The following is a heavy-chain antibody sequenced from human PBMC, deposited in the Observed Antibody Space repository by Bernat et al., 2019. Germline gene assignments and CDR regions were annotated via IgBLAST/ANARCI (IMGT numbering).Heavy chain of an antibody. CDR1: GFTFSNAW. CDR3: TTGKAMITFGGVIVTYSPGPSFDY. CDR2: IKSKTDGGTT. D-gene: IGHD3-16*02. J-gene: IGHJ4*02. V-gene: IGHV3-15*01. Sequence: EVQLVESGGGLVKPGGSLRLSCAASGFTFSNAWMSWVRQAPGKGLEWVGRIKSKTDGGTTDYAAPVKGRFTISRDDSKNTLYLQMNSLKTEDTAVYYCTTGKAMITFGGVIVTYSPGPSFDYWGQGTLVTVSS.